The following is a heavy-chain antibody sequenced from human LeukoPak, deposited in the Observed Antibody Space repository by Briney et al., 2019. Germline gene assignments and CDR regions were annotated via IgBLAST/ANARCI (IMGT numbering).Heavy chain of an antibody. Sequence: SVKVSCTASGYTFTVHYMHWVRHAPGQRLEWMGWINPNSGGTNYAQKFQRRFTMTRDTSNSTAYVELSRLRSDDTAVYYCARDREGSTGTTGSWGQGTLVTVSS. CDR3: ARDREGSTGTTGS. V-gene: IGHV1-2*02. CDR2: INPNSGGT. D-gene: IGHD1-7*01. J-gene: IGHJ4*02. CDR1: GYTFTVHY.